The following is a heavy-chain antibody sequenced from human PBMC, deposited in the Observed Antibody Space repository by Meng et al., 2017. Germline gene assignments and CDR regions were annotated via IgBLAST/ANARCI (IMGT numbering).Heavy chain of an antibody. J-gene: IGHJ4*02. Sequence: GSLRLSCTVSGYSISSGYYWGWIRQPPGKGLEWIGSIYHSGSTYYNPSLKSRVTMSVDTSNNQFSLKLTSVTAADTAVYYCARGVGSLDYWGQGTLVTVSS. D-gene: IGHD3-16*02. CDR2: IYHSGST. CDR1: GYSISSGYY. CDR3: ARGVGSLDY. V-gene: IGHV4-38-2*02.